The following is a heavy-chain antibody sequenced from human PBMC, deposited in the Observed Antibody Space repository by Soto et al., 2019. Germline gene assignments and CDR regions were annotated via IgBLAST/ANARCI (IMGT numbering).Heavy chain of an antibody. CDR3: AKRFDARKYYYDSSGYYPIDY. V-gene: IGHV3-30*18. CDR2: ISYDGSNK. CDR1: GFTFGSYG. D-gene: IGHD3-22*01. Sequence: PGGSLRLSCAASGFTFGSYGMYWVRQAPGKGLEWVAVISYDGSNKYYADSVKGRFTISGDNSKNTLYLQMNSLRAEDTAVYYCAKRFDARKYYYDSSGYYPIDYWGQGTLVTVSS. J-gene: IGHJ4*02.